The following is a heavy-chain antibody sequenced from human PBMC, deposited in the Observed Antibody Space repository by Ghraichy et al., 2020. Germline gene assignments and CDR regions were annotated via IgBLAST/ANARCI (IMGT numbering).Heavy chain of an antibody. CDR3: ARTDTPMYYYGSGRDWDY. D-gene: IGHD3-10*01. CDR1: GYTFTGYY. CDR2: INPNSGGT. J-gene: IGHJ4*02. Sequence: ASVKVSCKASGYTFTGYYMHWVRQAPGQGLEWMGWINPNSGGTNYAQKFQGRVTMTRDTSISTAYMELSRLRSDDTAVYYCARTDTPMYYYGSGRDWDYWGQGTLVTVSS. V-gene: IGHV1-2*02.